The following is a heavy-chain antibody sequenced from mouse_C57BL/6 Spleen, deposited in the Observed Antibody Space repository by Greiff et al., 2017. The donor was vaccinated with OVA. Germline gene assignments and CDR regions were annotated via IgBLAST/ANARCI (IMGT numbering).Heavy chain of an antibody. J-gene: IGHJ4*01. CDR2: INPSSGYT. D-gene: IGHD1-1*01. CDR1: GYTFTSYW. CDR3: ARIRPITTVVEDAMDY. V-gene: IGHV1-7*01. Sequence: VQLVESGAELAKPGASVKLSCKASGYTFTSYWMHWVKQRPGQGLEWIGYINPSSGYTKYNQKFKDKATLTADKSSSTAYMQLSSLTYEDSAVYYCARIRPITTVVEDAMDYWGQGTSVTVSS.